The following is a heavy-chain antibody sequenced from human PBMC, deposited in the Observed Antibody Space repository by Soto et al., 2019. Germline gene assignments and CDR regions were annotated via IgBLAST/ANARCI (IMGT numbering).Heavy chain of an antibody. CDR3: AKWSYLDY. D-gene: IGHD3-3*01. Sequence: DVRLAESGGGLVQPGGSLRLSCTTSGFSFASFAMTWFRQAPGKGLEWVATISGSDGKTYYADSVKGRFSISRDTSRNTLYLQMNSLRADDTAIYYCAKWSYLDYWGQGTRVTVSS. CDR2: ISGSDGKT. V-gene: IGHV3-23*04. CDR1: GFSFASFA. J-gene: IGHJ4*02.